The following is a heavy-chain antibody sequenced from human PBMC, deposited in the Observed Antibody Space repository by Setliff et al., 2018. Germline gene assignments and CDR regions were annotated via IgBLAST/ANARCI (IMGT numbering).Heavy chain of an antibody. CDR1: GGSMSNYF. Sequence: SETLSLTCSVAGGSMSNYFWSWVRRPPGKGLEWIGFISSGGSTIYSPSLKSRVTISVDTSKNQFSLKLSSVTAADTAVYYCARRDIVEQWLATPGNWMDPWGQGTLVTVSS. J-gene: IGHJ5*02. D-gene: IGHD5-12*01. CDR3: ARRDIVEQWLATPGNWMDP. CDR2: ISSGGST. V-gene: IGHV4-59*08.